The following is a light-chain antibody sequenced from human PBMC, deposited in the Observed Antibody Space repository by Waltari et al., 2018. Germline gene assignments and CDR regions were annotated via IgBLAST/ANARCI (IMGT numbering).Light chain of an antibody. CDR2: DVS. J-gene: IGLJ3*02. Sequence: QSALTQPASVSESPGQSITISCTGTSSDVGSYNYFPWYQHHPGKAPKLMIYDVSHRPSGVSDRFSGSKSGNTASLTISGLQAEDEADYFCSSYTSISTWVFGGGTKLTVL. CDR3: SSYTSISTWV. V-gene: IGLV2-14*03. CDR1: SSDVGSYNY.